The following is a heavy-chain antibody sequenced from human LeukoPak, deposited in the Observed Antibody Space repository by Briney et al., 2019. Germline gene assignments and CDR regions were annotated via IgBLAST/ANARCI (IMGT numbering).Heavy chain of an antibody. CDR1: GFPLSSYA. D-gene: IGHD2-21*01. Sequence: GGSLRLSCAAFGFPLSSYAMSWVRQAPGKGLEWVSATSSSDAGTYHADSVRGRFTISRDNPKNTLYPQMNSLRVEDAAVYYCARAPVTSCRGAYCYPFDYWGQGTLVTVSS. V-gene: IGHV3-23*01. CDR2: TSSSDAGT. J-gene: IGHJ4*02. CDR3: ARAPVTSCRGAYCYPFDY.